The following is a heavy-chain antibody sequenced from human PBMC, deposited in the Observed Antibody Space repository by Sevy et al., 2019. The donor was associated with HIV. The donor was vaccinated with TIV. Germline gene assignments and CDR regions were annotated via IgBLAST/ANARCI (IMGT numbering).Heavy chain of an antibody. V-gene: IGHV3-30-3*01. J-gene: IGHJ6*02. CDR2: ISYDGSNK. Sequence: GGSLRLSCAASGFSFSSYAMHWVRQAPGKGLEWVAVISYDGSNKYYADSVKGRFTISRDNSKNTLYLQMNSLGAEDTAVYYCARNRRARVAVAGYNGMDVWGQRTTVTVSS. CDR1: GFSFSSYA. D-gene: IGHD6-19*01. CDR3: ARNRRARVAVAGYNGMDV.